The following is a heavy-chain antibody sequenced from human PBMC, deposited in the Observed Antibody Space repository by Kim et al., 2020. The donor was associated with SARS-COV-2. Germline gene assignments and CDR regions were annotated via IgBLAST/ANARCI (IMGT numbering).Heavy chain of an antibody. D-gene: IGHD3-3*01. V-gene: IGHV4-34*01. CDR2: INHSGST. Sequence: SETLSLTCAVYGGSFSGYYWSWIRQPPGKGLEWIGEINHSGSTNYNPSLKSRVTISVDTSKNQFSLKLSSVTAADTAVYYCARGSITIFGVVIRDYYYYGMDVWGQGTTVTVSS. CDR3: ARGSITIFGVVIRDYYYYGMDV. J-gene: IGHJ6*02. CDR1: GGSFSGYY.